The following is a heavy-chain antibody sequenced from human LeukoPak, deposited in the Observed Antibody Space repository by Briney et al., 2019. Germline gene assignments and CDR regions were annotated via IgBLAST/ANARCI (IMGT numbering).Heavy chain of an antibody. CDR1: GYTFTSYA. CDR2: INTNTGNP. Sequence: WASVKVSCKASGYTFTSYAMNWVRQAPGQGLEWMGWINTNTGNPTYAQGFTGRFVFSLDTSVSTAYLQISSLKAEDTAVYYCARDSGSSTSWRHIDYWGQGTLVTVSS. CDR3: ARDSGSSTSWRHIDY. D-gene: IGHD2-2*01. V-gene: IGHV7-4-1*02. J-gene: IGHJ4*02.